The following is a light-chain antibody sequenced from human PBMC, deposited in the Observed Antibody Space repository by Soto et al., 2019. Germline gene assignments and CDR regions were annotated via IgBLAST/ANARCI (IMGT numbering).Light chain of an antibody. Sequence: EIVLTQSPGTLSLSPGERATLSCRASQSVSSSYLTWYQQTPGQAPRLLIYGASTRAAGIPDRFSGGGSGTDFTLTISSLEPEDFAVYYCQQYGKLPITFGQGTRLEIK. CDR2: GAS. V-gene: IGKV3-20*01. J-gene: IGKJ5*01. CDR3: QQYGKLPIT. CDR1: QSVSSSY.